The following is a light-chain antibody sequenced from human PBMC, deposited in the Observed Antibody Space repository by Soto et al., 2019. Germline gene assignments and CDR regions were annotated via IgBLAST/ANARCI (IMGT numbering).Light chain of an antibody. CDR3: QHYNNGWA. Sequence: MVMTQSPATLSVSPGERATLSCRAGQSVSSDVAWYQQKPGQDPRLLIYGASTRATGIPARFSGSGSGTEFSLTISSLDSEDSAVYYCQHYNNGWAFGQGTKVEIK. CDR1: QSVSSD. V-gene: IGKV3-15*01. CDR2: GAS. J-gene: IGKJ1*01.